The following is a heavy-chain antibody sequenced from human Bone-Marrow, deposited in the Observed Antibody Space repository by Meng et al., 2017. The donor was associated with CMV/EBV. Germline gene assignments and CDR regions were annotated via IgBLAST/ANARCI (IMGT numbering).Heavy chain of an antibody. Sequence: ASVKVSCKASGYTFTSYGISWVRQAPGQGLEWMGWISAYNGNTNYAQKLQGRVTMTTDTSTSTAYMELSRLRSDGTAVYYCARVTIFTMTTVTIEAGYGMDVWGQGTTVTVSS. J-gene: IGHJ6*02. CDR1: GYTFTSYG. CDR3: ARVTIFTMTTVTIEAGYGMDV. V-gene: IGHV1-18*01. D-gene: IGHD4-11*01. CDR2: ISAYNGNT.